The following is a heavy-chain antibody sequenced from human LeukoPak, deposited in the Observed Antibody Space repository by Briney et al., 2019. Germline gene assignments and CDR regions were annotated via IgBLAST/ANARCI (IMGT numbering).Heavy chain of an antibody. CDR1: GGTFSSYA. Sequence: SVKVSCKASGGTFSSYAISWVRQAPGQGLEWMGGIIPIFGTANYAQKFQGRVTITADKSTSTAYMELSSLRSEDTAVYYCVRGFISVGNYYDYWGQGTLVTVSS. V-gene: IGHV1-69*06. CDR3: VRGFISVGNYYDY. D-gene: IGHD1-26*01. CDR2: IIPIFGTA. J-gene: IGHJ4*02.